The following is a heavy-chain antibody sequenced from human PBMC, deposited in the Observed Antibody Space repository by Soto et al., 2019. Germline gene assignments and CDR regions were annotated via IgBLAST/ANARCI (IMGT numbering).Heavy chain of an antibody. CDR1: GYTFTSYA. D-gene: IGHD3-16*01. CDR2: INAGNGNK. Sequence: QVQLVQSGAEEKKPGASVKVSCKASGYTFTSYAMHWVRQAPGQRLEWMGWINAGNGNKKYSQKFQGRVTITRDTSASTAYRELSSLRSEDTAVYYCARAVGGPTSNLDYWGQGTLVTVSS. J-gene: IGHJ4*02. V-gene: IGHV1-3*05. CDR3: ARAVGGPTSNLDY.